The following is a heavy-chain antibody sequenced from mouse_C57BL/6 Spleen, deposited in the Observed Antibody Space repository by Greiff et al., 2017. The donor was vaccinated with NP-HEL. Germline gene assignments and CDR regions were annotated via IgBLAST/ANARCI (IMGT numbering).Heavy chain of an antibody. D-gene: IGHD2-3*01. Sequence: QVQLQQSGAELVRPGTSVKLSCKASGYTFTSYWMHWVKQRPGQGLEWIGVIDPSDSYTNYNQKFKGKATLTVDTSSSTAYMQLSSLTSEDSAVYYCAREGWGLLRFAYWGQGTLVTVSA. CDR2: IDPSDSYT. CDR1: GYTFTSYW. J-gene: IGHJ3*01. CDR3: AREGWGLLRFAY. V-gene: IGHV1-59*01.